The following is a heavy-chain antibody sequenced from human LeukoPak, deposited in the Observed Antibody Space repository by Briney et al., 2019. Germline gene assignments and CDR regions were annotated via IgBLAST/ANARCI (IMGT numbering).Heavy chain of an antibody. CDR1: GYTFTGYY. Sequence: GASVKVSCKASGYTFTGYYMHWVRQAPGQGLEWMGWINPNSGGTNYAQKFQGRVTMTRDTSISTAYMELSRLRSDDTAVYYCARVPHCSGGSCYSRFDPWGQGTLVTVSS. J-gene: IGHJ5*02. D-gene: IGHD2-15*01. CDR2: INPNSGGT. CDR3: ARVPHCSGGSCYSRFDP. V-gene: IGHV1-2*02.